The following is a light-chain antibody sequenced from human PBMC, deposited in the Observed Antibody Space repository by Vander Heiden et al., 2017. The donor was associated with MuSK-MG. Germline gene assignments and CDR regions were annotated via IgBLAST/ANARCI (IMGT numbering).Light chain of an antibody. J-gene: IGKJ4*01. Sequence: MVLTQSPGTLSLSPGERATLSCRPSQSISNNYLSWYQHKPGQAPRLLIFGASKRAPGIPDRFSGSGSGTDFTLTISRLEPEDFAVYYWHQDCSSLTFGGGTKVEIK. V-gene: IGKV3-20*01. CDR1: QSISNNY. CDR3: HQDCSSLT. CDR2: GAS.